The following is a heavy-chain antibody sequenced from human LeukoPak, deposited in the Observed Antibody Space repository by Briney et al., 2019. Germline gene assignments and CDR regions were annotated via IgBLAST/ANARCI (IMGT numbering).Heavy chain of an antibody. J-gene: IGHJ4*02. CDR3: AREGGFYRPLDY. CDR2: VHLDGRT. V-gene: IGHV4-4*02. Sequence: SETLSLTCGVSGGSVINTNWWTWVRQPPGKGLEWIGEVHLDGRTNYNPSLESRLTMSVDVSENQVSLKLTSVTAADTAAYYCAREGGFYRPLDYSGQGTLVTVSS. CDR1: GGSVINTNW. D-gene: IGHD3-3*01.